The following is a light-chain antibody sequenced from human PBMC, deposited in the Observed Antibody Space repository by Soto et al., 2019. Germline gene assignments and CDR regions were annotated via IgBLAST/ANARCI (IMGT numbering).Light chain of an antibody. J-gene: IGLJ2*01. Sequence: QSALTQPASVSGSPGQSISISCTGTSSDVAGYNFVSWYQQHPDEAPKLMIYEVTNRPSGISNRFSGSKSGNTATLTISGLQAEDEADYYRSSYRSNNSVVFGGGTKVTVL. V-gene: IGLV2-14*01. CDR1: SSDVAGYNF. CDR2: EVT. CDR3: SSYRSNNSVV.